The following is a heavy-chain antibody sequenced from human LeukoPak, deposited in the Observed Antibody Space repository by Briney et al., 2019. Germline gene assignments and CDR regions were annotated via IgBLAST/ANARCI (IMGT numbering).Heavy chain of an antibody. Sequence: SETLSLTCTVSGDSISSYYWSWIRQPAAKGLEGIMRIYTSASTNYNPSLTSRVTMSLDTSKNHFSLQLRSVIAADPAVYYFRRDSPTIIDYPGDLEPWGEGNLVTVSS. CDR2: IYTSAST. J-gene: IGHJ5*02. CDR3: RRDSPTIIDYPGDLEP. D-gene: IGHD3-22*01. V-gene: IGHV4-4*07. CDR1: GDSISSYY.